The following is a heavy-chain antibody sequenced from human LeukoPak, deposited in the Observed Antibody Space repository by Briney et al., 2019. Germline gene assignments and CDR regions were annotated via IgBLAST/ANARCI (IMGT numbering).Heavy chain of an antibody. J-gene: IGHJ4*02. CDR1: GSTFSTYW. CDR3: TRDVGAAGY. CDR2: IKKDGTDK. Sequence: PGGSLRLSCAASGSTFSTYWMSWVRQAPGKGLEWVANIKKDGTDKYYVDSVKGRFTISRDSAKNTLYLQMNSLRAEDTAVYYCTRDVGAAGYWGPGTMVTVSS. V-gene: IGHV3-7*05. D-gene: IGHD6-13*01.